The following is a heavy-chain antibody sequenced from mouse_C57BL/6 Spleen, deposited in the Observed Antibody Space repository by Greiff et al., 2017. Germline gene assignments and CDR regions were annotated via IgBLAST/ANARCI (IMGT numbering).Heavy chain of an antibody. Sequence: EVQGVESGGGLVKPGGSLKLSCAASGFTFSSYAMSWVRQTPEKRLEWVATISDGGSYTYYPDNVKGRFTISRDNAKNNLYLQMSHLKSEDTAMYYCARGLLREYFDYWGQGTTLTVSS. V-gene: IGHV5-4*01. D-gene: IGHD2-3*01. CDR1: GFTFSSYA. CDR2: ISDGGSYT. CDR3: ARGLLREYFDY. J-gene: IGHJ2*01.